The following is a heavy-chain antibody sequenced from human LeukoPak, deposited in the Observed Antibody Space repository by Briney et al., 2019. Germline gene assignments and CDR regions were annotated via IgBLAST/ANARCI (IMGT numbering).Heavy chain of an antibody. CDR1: GFTFSSYS. CDR3: ARSGRSLGNYFDY. Sequence: AGGSLRPSCAASGFTFSSYSMNWVRQAPGKGLEWVSCISSGSSYRYYGDSVKGRFTISRDSATNSLYLQMNSLRAEDTAVYYCARSGRSLGNYFDYWGQGTLVTVSS. CDR2: ISSGSSYR. V-gene: IGHV3-21*01. J-gene: IGHJ4*02. D-gene: IGHD3-16*02.